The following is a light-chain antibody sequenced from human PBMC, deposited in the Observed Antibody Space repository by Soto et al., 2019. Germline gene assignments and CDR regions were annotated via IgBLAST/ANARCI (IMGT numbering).Light chain of an antibody. CDR2: GAS. CDR3: QQYNNWPPDRT. J-gene: IGKJ1*01. V-gene: IGKV3-15*01. Sequence: EIVMTQPPATLSVSPGDRAALSCRASQSVGSNLAWYQQKPGQAPRLLIYGASTRATGIPARFSGSGSGTEFPLTISSLQSEDFAIYFCQQYNNWPPDRTFGQGTKVEIK. CDR1: QSVGSN.